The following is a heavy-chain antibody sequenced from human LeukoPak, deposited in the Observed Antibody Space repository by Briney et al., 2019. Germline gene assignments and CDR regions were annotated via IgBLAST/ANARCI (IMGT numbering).Heavy chain of an antibody. CDR1: GFTFSSYG. CDR2: ISYDGSNK. D-gene: IGHD3-22*01. V-gene: IGHV3-30*18. CDR3: AKDTLGGIVSSLGY. Sequence: GGSLRLSCAASGFTFSSYGMHWVRQAPGKGLEWVAVISYDGSNKYYADSVKGRFTISRDNSKNTLYLQMNSLRAEDTAVYYCAKDTLGGIVSSLGYWGQGTLVTVSS. J-gene: IGHJ4*02.